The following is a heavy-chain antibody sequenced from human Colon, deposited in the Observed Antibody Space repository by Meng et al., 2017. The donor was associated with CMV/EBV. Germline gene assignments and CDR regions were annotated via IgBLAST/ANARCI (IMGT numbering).Heavy chain of an antibody. CDR3: ARDRTTETGGLDY. D-gene: IGHD4-11*01. CDR2: IQSNSNNK. CDR1: GFTFSDSG. Sequence: GESLKISCAASGFTFSDSGMNWVRQIPGKGLEWVSYIQSNSNNKYYADSVKGRFTTSRDNSENSLYLQMNDLRVDDTAVYYCARDRTTETGGLDYWGQGTLVTVSS. J-gene: IGHJ4*02. V-gene: IGHV3-48*04.